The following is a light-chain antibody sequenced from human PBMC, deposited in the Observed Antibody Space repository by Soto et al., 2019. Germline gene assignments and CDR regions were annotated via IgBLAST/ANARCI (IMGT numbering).Light chain of an antibody. J-gene: IGKJ1*01. V-gene: IGKV3-15*01. CDR3: QQYQNLWT. CDR1: QAISDN. Sequence: IVMTQSPATLSVSPRERATLSCRASQAISDNPAWYQHTPGPAPRLLIYRASARATGIPARFSGSGSGTEFTLTIGSLPSEDSAVYYCQQYQNLWTFGQGTKVDIK. CDR2: RAS.